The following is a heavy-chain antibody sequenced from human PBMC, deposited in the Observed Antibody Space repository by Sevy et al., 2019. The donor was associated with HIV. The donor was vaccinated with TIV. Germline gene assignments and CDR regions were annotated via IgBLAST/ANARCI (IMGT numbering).Heavy chain of an antibody. J-gene: IGHJ5*02. V-gene: IGHV6-1*01. CDR2: TYYRSKWYN. D-gene: IGHD1-26*01. CDR3: ATGIPEWELGGHWFDP. CDR1: GDSVSSNSAA. Sequence: SQTLSLTCAISGDSVSSNSAAWNWIRQSPSRGLEWLGRTYYRSKWYNDYAVSVKSRISINPDTSKNQFSLQLNSVTLEDTAVYFCATGIPEWELGGHWFDPWGQGTLVTVSS.